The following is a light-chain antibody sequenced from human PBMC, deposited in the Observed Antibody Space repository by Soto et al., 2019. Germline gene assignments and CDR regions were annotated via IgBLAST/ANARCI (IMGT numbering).Light chain of an antibody. CDR2: GAS. CDR1: QGVSSN. V-gene: IGKV3-15*01. CDR3: QQYNNLPLT. J-gene: IGKJ2*01. Sequence: EIVMTQSPATLSVSPGERATLSCRASQGVSSNLAWYQQKPGQAPRLLIYGASTRATGIPARFSGSGSGTEFTLTISSLQSEDFAVYYCQQYNNLPLTFGQGTKLEIK.